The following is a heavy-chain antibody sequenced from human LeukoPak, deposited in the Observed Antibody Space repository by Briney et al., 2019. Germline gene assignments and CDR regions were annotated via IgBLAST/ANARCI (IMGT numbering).Heavy chain of an antibody. J-gene: IGHJ6*03. D-gene: IGHD3-9*01. CDR1: GYTFTGYY. CDR2: INPNSGGT. Sequence: ASVKVSCKASGYTFTGYYMHWVRQAPGQGLEWMGRINPNSGGTNYAQKFQGRVTMTRDTSIRTAYMELSRLRSGDTAVYYCAREHPGDILTGYYHYYYYYYMDVWGKGTTVTVSS. V-gene: IGHV1-2*06. CDR3: AREHPGDILTGYYHYYYYYYMDV.